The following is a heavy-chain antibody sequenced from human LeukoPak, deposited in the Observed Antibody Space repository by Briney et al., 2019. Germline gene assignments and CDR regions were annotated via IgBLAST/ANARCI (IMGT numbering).Heavy chain of an antibody. CDR3: ARDQTSCSSTSCFADY. CDR2: IWYDGSNK. CDR1: GFTFSSYV. J-gene: IGHJ4*02. V-gene: IGHV3-33*01. Sequence: GGPLRLSCAASGFTFSSYVMHWVRQAPGKGLEWVAVIWYDGSNKYYVDSVKGRFTISRDNSKNTLFLQMNSLRAEDTAVYYCARDQTSCSSTSCFADYWGQGTLVTVSS. D-gene: IGHD2-2*01.